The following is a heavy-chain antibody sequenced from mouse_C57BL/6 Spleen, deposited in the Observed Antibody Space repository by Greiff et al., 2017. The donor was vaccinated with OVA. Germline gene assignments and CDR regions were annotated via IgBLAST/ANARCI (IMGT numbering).Heavy chain of an antibody. CDR3: ARNLRHYFDY. J-gene: IGHJ2*01. CDR2: ISSGSSTI. CDR1: GFTFSDYG. Sequence: EVMLVESGGGLVKPGGSLKLSCAASGFTFSDYGMHWVRQAPEQGLEWVAYISSGSSTIYYADTVKGRFTISRDNAKNTLFLQMTSLRSEDTAMYYCARNLRHYFDYWGQGTTLTVSS. D-gene: IGHD1-2*01. V-gene: IGHV5-17*01.